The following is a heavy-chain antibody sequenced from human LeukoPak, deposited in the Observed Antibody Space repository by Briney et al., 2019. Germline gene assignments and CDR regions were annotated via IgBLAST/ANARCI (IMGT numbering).Heavy chain of an antibody. CDR2: IYYSGST. V-gene: IGHV4-39*07. CDR1: GGSISSSSYY. CDR3: ARDSGSLFDP. D-gene: IGHD5-12*01. Sequence: PSETLSLNCTVSGGSISSSSYYWGWIRQPPGKGLEWIGSIYYSGSTYYNPSLKSRVTISVDTSKNQFSLKLSSVTAADTAVYYCARDSGSLFDPWGQGTLVTVSS. J-gene: IGHJ5*02.